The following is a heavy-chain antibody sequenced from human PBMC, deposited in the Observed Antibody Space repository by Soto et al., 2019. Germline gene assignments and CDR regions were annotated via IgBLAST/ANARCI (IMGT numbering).Heavy chain of an antibody. V-gene: IGHV4-34*01. J-gene: IGHJ4*02. CDR2: INHSGST. CDR3: VCYDSSGYYFDY. CDR1: GGSFSGYY. Sequence: SETLSLTCAVYGGSFSGYYWSWIRQPPGKGLEWIGEINHSGSTNYNPSLKSRVTISVDTSKNQFSLKLSSVTAADTAVYYCVCYDSSGYYFDYWGQGTLVTVSS. D-gene: IGHD3-22*01.